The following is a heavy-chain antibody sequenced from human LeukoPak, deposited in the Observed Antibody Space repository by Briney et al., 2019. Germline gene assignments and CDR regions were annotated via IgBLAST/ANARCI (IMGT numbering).Heavy chain of an antibody. J-gene: IGHJ4*02. V-gene: IGHV1-2*02. CDR1: RYTFTGHY. CDR3: ARGTGPRGAVVIATYDY. D-gene: IGHD2-21*01. CDR2: INPNSGGT. Sequence: DSVKVSWKASRYTFTGHYMHWVGQAPGQGLEWMRWINPNSGGTNYAQKFQGRVTMTRDTSISTAYMELSGLRSDDTAMYYCARGTGPRGAVVIATYDYWGQGTLVTVSP.